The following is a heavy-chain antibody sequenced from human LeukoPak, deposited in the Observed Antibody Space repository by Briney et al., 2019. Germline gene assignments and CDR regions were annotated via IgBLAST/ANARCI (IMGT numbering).Heavy chain of an antibody. Sequence: PGGSLRLSCAASGFTFSGYSMNWVRQAPGKGLEWVSSISSSSSYIYYADSVRGRFTISRDNSKNTLYLQMNSLRAEDTAVYYCARVRDFWGGYSNSYYYMDVWGKGATVTVSS. CDR1: GFTFSGYS. V-gene: IGHV3-21*01. CDR2: ISSSSSYI. CDR3: ARVRDFWGGYSNSYYYMDV. J-gene: IGHJ6*03. D-gene: IGHD3-3*01.